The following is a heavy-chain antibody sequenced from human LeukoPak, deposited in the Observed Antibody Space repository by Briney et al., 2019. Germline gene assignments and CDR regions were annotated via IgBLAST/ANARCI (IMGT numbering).Heavy chain of an antibody. Sequence: GASVKVSCKASGYTFNISGINWVRQAPGQGLEWMGWISGYNGNTKYAQKSQGRVTMTTDTSTSTAYMELRSLRSDDTAVFYCARGDYGGSADYWGQGTLVTVSS. CDR2: ISGYNGNT. CDR3: ARGDYGGSADY. V-gene: IGHV1-18*01. D-gene: IGHD4-23*01. CDR1: GYTFNISG. J-gene: IGHJ4*02.